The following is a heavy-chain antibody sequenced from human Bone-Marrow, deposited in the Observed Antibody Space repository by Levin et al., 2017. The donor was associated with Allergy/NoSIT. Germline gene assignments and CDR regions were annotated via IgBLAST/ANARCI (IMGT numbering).Heavy chain of an antibody. D-gene: IGHD3-10*01. J-gene: IGHJ6*03. V-gene: IGHV3-33*01. Sequence: GESLKISCVVSGFTLSRYGMNWVRQAPGKGLEWVAQIWYDGGSKYYADSVEGRFTISKDNSKNTLYLEMNNLRADDAAVYYCARDIGGYYYMDVWGRGTTVTVAS. CDR3: ARDIGGYYYMDV. CDR1: GFTLSRYG. CDR2: IWYDGGSK.